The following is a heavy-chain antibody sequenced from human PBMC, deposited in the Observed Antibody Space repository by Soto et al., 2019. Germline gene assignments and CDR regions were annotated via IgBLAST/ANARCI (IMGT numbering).Heavy chain of an antibody. J-gene: IGHJ6*02. CDR1: GGSISSYY. CDR3: ARDFWAARGGYYYYYGMDV. Sequence: KTSETLSLTCTVSGGSISSYYWSWIRQPPGKGLEWIGYIYYSGSTNYNPSLKSRVTISVDTSKNQFSLKLSSVTAADTAVYYCARDFWAARGGYYYYYGMDVWGQGTTVTVSS. V-gene: IGHV4-59*01. CDR2: IYYSGST. D-gene: IGHD6-6*01.